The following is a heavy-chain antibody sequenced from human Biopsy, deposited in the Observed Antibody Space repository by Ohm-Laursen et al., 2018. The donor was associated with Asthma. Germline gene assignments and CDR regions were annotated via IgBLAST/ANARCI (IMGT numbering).Heavy chain of an antibody. J-gene: IGHJ4*02. CDR1: GYTVTRYA. Sequence: GSSVKVSCKASGYTVTRYAINWVRQAPGQGLEWMGWINTNTGNPTYAQGFTGRFVFSLDTSVNTAHLQISSLKAEDTAVYYCARMISYYHEMRAPFFDYWGQETLVTVSS. V-gene: IGHV7-4-1*02. D-gene: IGHD3-22*01. CDR2: INTNTGNP. CDR3: ARMISYYHEMRAPFFDY.